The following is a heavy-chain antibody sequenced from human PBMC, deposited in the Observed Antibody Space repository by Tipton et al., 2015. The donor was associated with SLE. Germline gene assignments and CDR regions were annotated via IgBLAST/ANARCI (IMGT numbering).Heavy chain of an antibody. CDR2: IWYDGSNK. CDR3: AKGLKLKGGRRIDMVRGAKGDVLDI. V-gene: IGHV3-33*03. J-gene: IGHJ3*02. CDR1: GFSFSSYW. Sequence: SLRLSCVASGFSFSSYWMSWVRQAPGKGLEWVAVIWYDGSNKYYADSVKGRVTISRDNAKNSLYLQMNSLRAEDTALYYCAKGLKLKGGRRIDMVRGAKGDVLDIWGQGTMVTVSS. D-gene: IGHD3-10*01.